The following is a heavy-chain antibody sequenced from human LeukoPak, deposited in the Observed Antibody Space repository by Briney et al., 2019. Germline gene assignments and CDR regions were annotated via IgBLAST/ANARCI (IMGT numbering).Heavy chain of an antibody. CDR3: VRESVAGNYYYGMDV. CDR2: ISSSGSTI. Sequence: GGSLRLSCAASGFTFSSYEMNWVRQAPGKGLEWVSYISSSGSTIYYADSVKGRFTISRDNAKNSLYLQMNSLRAEDTAVYYCVRESVAGNYYYGMDVWGKGTTVTVSS. CDR1: GFTFSSYE. D-gene: IGHD6-19*01. V-gene: IGHV3-48*03. J-gene: IGHJ6*04.